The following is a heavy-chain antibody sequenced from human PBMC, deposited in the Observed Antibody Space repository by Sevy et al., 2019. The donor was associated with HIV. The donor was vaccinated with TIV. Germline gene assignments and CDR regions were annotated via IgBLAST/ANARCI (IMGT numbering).Heavy chain of an antibody. D-gene: IGHD3-22*01. CDR3: AKYCSDSSFYDSNWFDF. CDR1: GFTFTSYA. CDR2: ISGSGQSS. J-gene: IGHJ5*01. V-gene: IGHV3-23*01. Sequence: GGSLRLSCAASGFTFTSYAMYWVRQAPGKGLEWVAAISGSGQSSFYADSVKGRFTVSRDRSKNTLFLQMDSLRVEDTALYYCAKYCSDSSFYDSNWFDFWGQGTPVTVSS.